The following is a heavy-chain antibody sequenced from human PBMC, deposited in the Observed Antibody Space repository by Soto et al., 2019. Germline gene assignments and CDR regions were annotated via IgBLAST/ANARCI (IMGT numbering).Heavy chain of an antibody. J-gene: IGHJ4*02. CDR2: IIPILGIA. D-gene: IGHD2-15*01. V-gene: IGHV1-69*02. Sequence: QVQLVHSGAEVKKPGSSVKVSCKASGGTFSSYTISWVRQAPGQGLEWMGRIIPILGIANYAQKFQGRVTITADKSTNTAYMDLSSLRSEDTAVYYCARPNCSGGSCYWNYWGQGTLVTVSS. CDR3: ARPNCSGGSCYWNY. CDR1: GGTFSSYT.